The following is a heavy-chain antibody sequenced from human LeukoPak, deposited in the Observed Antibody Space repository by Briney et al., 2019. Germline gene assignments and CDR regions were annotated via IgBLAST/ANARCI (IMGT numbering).Heavy chain of an antibody. CDR3: AKWGPSGGSYLIFDY. CDR1: GFTFSSYS. J-gene: IGHJ4*02. CDR2: ISSSSSYI. V-gene: IGHV3-21*04. Sequence: GGSLRLSCAASGFTFSSYSMNWVRQAPGKGLEWVSSISSSSSYIYYADSVKGRFTISRDNSKNTLYLQMNSLRAEDTAVYYCAKWGPSGGSYLIFDYWGQGTLVTVSS. D-gene: IGHD1-26*01.